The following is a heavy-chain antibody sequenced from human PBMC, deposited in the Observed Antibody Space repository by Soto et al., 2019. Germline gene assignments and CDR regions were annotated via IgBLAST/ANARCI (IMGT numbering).Heavy chain of an antibody. CDR1: GYTFTSYG. D-gene: IGHD1-26*01. V-gene: IGHV1-18*01. J-gene: IGHJ4*02. CDR3: ARYGATTAFDY. CDR2: ISAYNGNT. Sequence: QVQLVQSGAEVKKPGASVKVSCKASGYTFTSYGISWVRQAPGQGLEWMGWISAYNGNTYYAQKLQGRVTMTTDTSTSKAYLEIRSLRSDDTAVYYCARYGATTAFDYWGQGTLVTVSS.